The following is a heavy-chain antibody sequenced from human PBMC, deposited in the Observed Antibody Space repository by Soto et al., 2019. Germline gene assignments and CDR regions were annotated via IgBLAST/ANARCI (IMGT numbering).Heavy chain of an antibody. Sequence: ASVKVSCKASGDTFSNYGIHWVRQAPGQSLEWLGGINVGNGHTKYPQKFQGRVTITRDTSATTVYMELSSLRSEDTAVYYCARYDYQVPILDSWGQGTLVTVSS. CDR2: INVGNGHT. D-gene: IGHD3-16*01. J-gene: IGHJ4*02. V-gene: IGHV1-3*01. CDR3: ARYDYQVPILDS. CDR1: GDTFSNYG.